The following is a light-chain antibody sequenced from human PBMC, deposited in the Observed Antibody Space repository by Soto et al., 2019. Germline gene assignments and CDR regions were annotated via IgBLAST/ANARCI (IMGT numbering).Light chain of an antibody. CDR1: QSVSSY. V-gene: IGKV3-11*01. CDR2: DAS. J-gene: IGKJ4*01. Sequence: IVLTQSPATLSLSPGERATLSCRASQSVSSYLAWYQQKPGQAPRLLIYDASNRATGIPARFSGSGSGTDFTLSTSRLEPEDFAVYYCQQRSNWPLTFGGGTKVDIK. CDR3: QQRSNWPLT.